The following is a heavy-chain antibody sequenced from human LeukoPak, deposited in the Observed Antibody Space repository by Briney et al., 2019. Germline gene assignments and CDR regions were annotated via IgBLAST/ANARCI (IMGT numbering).Heavy chain of an antibody. Sequence: PGGSLRLSCAVSGFIFSSYSMNWVRQAPGKGLEWVSYISSSSSTIYYADSVKGRFTISRDNAKNSLYLQMNSLRAEDTAVYYCARDSLLWFGEFPNWFDPWGQGTLVTVSS. J-gene: IGHJ5*02. CDR2: ISSSSSTI. CDR3: ARDSLLWFGEFPNWFDP. V-gene: IGHV3-48*04. CDR1: GFIFSSYS. D-gene: IGHD3-10*01.